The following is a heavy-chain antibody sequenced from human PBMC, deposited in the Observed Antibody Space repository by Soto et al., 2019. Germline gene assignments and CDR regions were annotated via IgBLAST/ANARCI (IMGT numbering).Heavy chain of an antibody. D-gene: IGHD3-10*01. CDR2: IYYNGNT. J-gene: IGHJ4*02. Sequence: SETLSLTCTFSGGTISGADYCWSWIRQPPGKGLEWIGFIYYNGNTYYNASLKSRVTISLDTSKNQFSLKLNSVTAADTAVYYCARDQGLNYGSFDSWGPGTLVTVSS. V-gene: IGHV4-30-4*01. CDR3: ARDQGLNYGSFDS. CDR1: GGTISGADYC.